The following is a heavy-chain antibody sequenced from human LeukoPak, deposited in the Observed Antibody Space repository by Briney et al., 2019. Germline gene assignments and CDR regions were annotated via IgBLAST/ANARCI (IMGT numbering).Heavy chain of an antibody. D-gene: IGHD6-19*01. CDR3: ARVGSSGWYYYFDY. CDR2: INTNTGNP. V-gene: IGHV7-4-1*02. CDR1: GYTFTSYA. Sequence: GASVKVSCKASGYTFTSYAMNWVRQAPGQGLEWMGWINTNTGNPTYAQGFTGRFVFSLDTSVSTAYLQISSLKAEDTAVYYCARVGSSGWYYYFDYWGQGTLVTVSS. J-gene: IGHJ4*02.